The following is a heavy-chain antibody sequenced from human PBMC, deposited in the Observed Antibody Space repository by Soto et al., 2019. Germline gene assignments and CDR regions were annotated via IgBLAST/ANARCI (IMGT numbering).Heavy chain of an antibody. Sequence: QVQLGESGGGVVQPGRSLRLSCAASGFTFSSYGRHWVRQAPGKGLEWVAVIWYDGSNKYYADSVKGRFTISRDNSKNTLYLQMNSLRAEDTAVYYCARTHKVLFDYWGQGTLVTVSS. CDR2: IWYDGSNK. V-gene: IGHV3-33*01. D-gene: IGHD2-15*01. CDR1: GFTFSSYG. J-gene: IGHJ4*02. CDR3: ARTHKVLFDY.